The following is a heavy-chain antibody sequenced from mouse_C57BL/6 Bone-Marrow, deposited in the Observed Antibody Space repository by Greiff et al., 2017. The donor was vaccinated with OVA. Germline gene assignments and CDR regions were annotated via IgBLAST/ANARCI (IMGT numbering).Heavy chain of an antibody. V-gene: IGHV1-69*01. J-gene: IGHJ3*01. CDR1: GYTFTSYW. Sequence: QVQLQQSGAELVMPGASVKLSCKASGYTFTSYWMHWVKQRPGQGLEWIGEIDPSDSYTNYNQKFKGKSTLTVDKSSSTAYMQLSSLTSEDSAVYYCARSRDYDERFAYWGQGTLVTVSA. CDR2: IDPSDSYT. D-gene: IGHD2-4*01. CDR3: ARSRDYDERFAY.